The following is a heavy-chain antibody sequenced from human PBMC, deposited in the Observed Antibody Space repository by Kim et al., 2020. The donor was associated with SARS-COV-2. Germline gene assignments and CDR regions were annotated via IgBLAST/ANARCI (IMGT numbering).Heavy chain of an antibody. J-gene: IGHJ4*02. Sequence: SETLSLTCTVSDYSITTQYYWGWIRQPPGKGLEWIGSVHHSGRTYHNPSLMSRVTISIDTSQNQFSLRVNSVTAADTAVYYCARSTGYENDYWGQGTLVIVSS. V-gene: IGHV4-38-2*02. CDR1: DYSITTQYY. CDR3: ARSTGYENDY. CDR2: VHHSGRT. D-gene: IGHD5-12*01.